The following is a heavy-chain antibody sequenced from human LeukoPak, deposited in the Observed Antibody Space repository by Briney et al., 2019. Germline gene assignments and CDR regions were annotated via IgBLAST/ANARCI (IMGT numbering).Heavy chain of an antibody. V-gene: IGHV7-4-1*02. D-gene: IGHD6-13*01. CDR3: ARVWAAAGFFYHFDY. CDR1: GYTFTSYA. J-gene: IGHJ4*02. Sequence: GASVKVSCKASGYTFTSYAMNWVRQAPGQGLEWMGWINTNTGIPSYAQGFTGRFVFSLDTSVSTAYLQISSLKAEDTAVYYCARVWAAAGFFYHFDYWGQGTLVTVSS. CDR2: INTNTGIP.